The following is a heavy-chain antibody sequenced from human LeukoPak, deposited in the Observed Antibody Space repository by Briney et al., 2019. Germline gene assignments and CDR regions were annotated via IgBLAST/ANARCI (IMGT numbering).Heavy chain of an antibody. CDR3: AKWGCSGGSCYPFDY. Sequence: GGSLRLSCAASGFTSSRNAMGWVRQAAGKGLEWVSAINGSGNRTYYADSVKGRFTISRDNSKNTLYLQMNSLRAGDTAIYYCAKWGCSGGSCYPFDYWGQGTLVTVSS. J-gene: IGHJ4*02. V-gene: IGHV3-23*01. D-gene: IGHD2-15*01. CDR1: GFTSSRNA. CDR2: INGSGNRT.